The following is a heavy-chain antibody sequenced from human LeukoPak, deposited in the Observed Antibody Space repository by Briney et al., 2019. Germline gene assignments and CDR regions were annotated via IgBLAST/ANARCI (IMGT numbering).Heavy chain of an antibody. CDR1: GFTVSSNY. CDR2: IYSGGST. D-gene: IGHD1-1*01. CDR3: AREGTAGTNLNWFDP. Sequence: AGGSLRLSCAASGFTVSSNYMSWVRQAPGKGLEWVSVIYSGGSTYYADSVKGRFTISRDNSKNTLYLQMNSLRAEDTAVYYCAREGTAGTNLNWFDPWGQGTLVTVSS. J-gene: IGHJ5*02. V-gene: IGHV3-66*01.